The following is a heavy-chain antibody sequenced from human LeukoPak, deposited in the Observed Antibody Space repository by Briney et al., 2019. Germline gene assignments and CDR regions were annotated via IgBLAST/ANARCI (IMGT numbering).Heavy chain of an antibody. CDR2: ISAYNGNT. V-gene: IGHV1-18*01. J-gene: IGHJ6*03. CDR3: ARVVEYSSSSYYYYYYYMDV. Sequence: ASVKVSCKAPGYTFTSYGISWVRQAPGQGLEWMGWISAYNGNTNYAQKLQGRVTMTTDTSTSTAYMELRSLRSDDTAVYYCARVVEYSSSSYYYYYYYMDVWGKGTTVTGSS. D-gene: IGHD6-6*01. CDR1: GYTFTSYG.